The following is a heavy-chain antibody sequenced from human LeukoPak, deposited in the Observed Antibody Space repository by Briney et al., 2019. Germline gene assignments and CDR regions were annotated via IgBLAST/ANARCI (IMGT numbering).Heavy chain of an antibody. Sequence: SETLSLTCGVYGASVSAYYWTWIRQSPGKGLEWIGRIYTSGSTNYNPSLKSRVTMSVDTSKNQFSLKLSSVTAADTAVYYCARDLDSSGWYFGPGGDAFDIWGQGTMVTVSS. D-gene: IGHD6-19*01. V-gene: IGHV4-4*07. J-gene: IGHJ3*02. CDR3: ARDLDSSGWYFGPGGDAFDI. CDR2: IYTSGST. CDR1: GASVSAYY.